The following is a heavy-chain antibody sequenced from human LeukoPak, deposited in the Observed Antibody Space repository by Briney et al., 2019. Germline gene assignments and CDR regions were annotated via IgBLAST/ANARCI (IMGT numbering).Heavy chain of an antibody. CDR2: IYYSGST. V-gene: IGHV4-59*01. J-gene: IGHJ4*02. CDR3: ARDGSTGTNFYDY. Sequence: SETLSLTCTVSGGSISSYYWSWIRQPPGKGLEWIGYIYYSGSTNYNPSLKSRVTISVDTSKNQFSLKLSSVTAVDTAVYYCARDGSTGTNFYDYWGQGTLVTVSS. D-gene: IGHD1-7*01. CDR1: GGSISSYY.